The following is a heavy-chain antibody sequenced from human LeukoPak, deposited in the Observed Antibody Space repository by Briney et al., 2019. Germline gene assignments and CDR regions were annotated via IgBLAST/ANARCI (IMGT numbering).Heavy chain of an antibody. CDR1: GFTFSSYA. D-gene: IGHD2-2*01. CDR2: ISGSGGST. J-gene: IGHJ4*02. CDR3: AKDLGSSTSVGSIDY. V-gene: IGHV3-23*01. Sequence: PGGSLRLSCAASGFTFSSYAMSCVRQAPGKGLEWVSHISGSGGSTNYADSVKGRFTISRYNSKNTLYLQMNSLRAEGTAVYYCAKDLGSSTSVGSIDYWGQGTLVTVSS.